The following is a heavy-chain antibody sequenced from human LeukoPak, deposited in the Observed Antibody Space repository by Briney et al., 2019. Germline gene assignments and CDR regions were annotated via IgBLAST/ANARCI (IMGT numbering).Heavy chain of an antibody. Sequence: GASVKVSCKASGYTFTSYDINWVRQAPGQGLEWMGWISAYNGNTNYAQKLQGRVTMTTDTSTSTAYMELKSLRSDDTAVYYCARDNSFRLDNWFDPWGQGTLVTVSS. CDR2: ISAYNGNT. CDR1: GYTFTSYD. D-gene: IGHD5-18*01. J-gene: IGHJ5*02. V-gene: IGHV1-18*01. CDR3: ARDNSFRLDNWFDP.